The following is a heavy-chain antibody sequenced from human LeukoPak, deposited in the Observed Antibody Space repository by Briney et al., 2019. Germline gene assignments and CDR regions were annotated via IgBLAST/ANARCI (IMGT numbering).Heavy chain of an antibody. J-gene: IGHJ6*02. CDR2: ISAYNGNT. Sequence: ASVKVSCKASGYTFTSYGIIWVRQAPGQGLEWMGWISAYNGNTNYAQKLQGRVTMTTDTSTSTAYMELRSLRSDDTAVYYCARDTLLRYFDWLLRTQYYYYGMDVWGQGTTVTVSS. CDR3: ARDTLLRYFDWLLRTQYYYYGMDV. V-gene: IGHV1-18*01. CDR1: GYTFTSYG. D-gene: IGHD3-9*01.